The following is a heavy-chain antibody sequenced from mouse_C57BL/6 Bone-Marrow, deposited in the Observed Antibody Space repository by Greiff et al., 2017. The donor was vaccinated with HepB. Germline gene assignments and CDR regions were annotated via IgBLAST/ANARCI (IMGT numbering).Heavy chain of an antibody. Sequence: EVQVVESGPELVKPGASVKISCKASGYSFTDYNMNWVKQSNGKSLEWIGVINPNYGTTSYNQKFKGKATLTVDQSSSTAYMQLNSLTSEDSAVYYCAGVYYGNSYYYAMDYWGQGTSVTVSS. V-gene: IGHV1-39*01. CDR1: GYSFTDYN. CDR3: AGVYYGNSYYYAMDY. CDR2: INPNYGTT. D-gene: IGHD2-1*01. J-gene: IGHJ4*01.